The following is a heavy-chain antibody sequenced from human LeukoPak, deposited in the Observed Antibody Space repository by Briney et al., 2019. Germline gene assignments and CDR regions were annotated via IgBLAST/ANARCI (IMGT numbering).Heavy chain of an antibody. CDR1: GFTFSTYE. D-gene: IGHD2-21*02. Sequence: PGGSLRLSCAASGFTFSTYEMNWVRQAPGKGLEWVSYISGSGSVIQYADSVKGRFIISRDNAKNSLYLQMSSLRAEDTAVYYCARERNYCGGDCYLNWGQGTLLSVSS. CDR2: ISGSGSVI. CDR3: ARERNYCGGDCYLN. J-gene: IGHJ4*02. V-gene: IGHV3-48*03.